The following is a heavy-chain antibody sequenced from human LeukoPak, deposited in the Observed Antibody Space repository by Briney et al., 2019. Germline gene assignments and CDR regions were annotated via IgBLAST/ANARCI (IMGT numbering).Heavy chain of an antibody. CDR2: INPNSGDT. CDR3: ARGDYYGSPKVVAA. D-gene: IGHD3-10*01. V-gene: IGHV1-2*02. CDR1: GYTFTRYY. Sequence: ASVKVSCKASGYTFTRYYMHWVRQAPGQGLEWMGWINPNSGDTNYAQKFQDRVTMTRDTSISTAYIELNFLRSDDTAVFYCARGDYYGSPKVVAAWGQGTLVTVSS. J-gene: IGHJ5*02.